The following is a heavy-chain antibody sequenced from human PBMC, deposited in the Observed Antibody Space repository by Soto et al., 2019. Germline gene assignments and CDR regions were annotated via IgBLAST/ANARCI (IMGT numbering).Heavy chain of an antibody. V-gene: IGHV3-30*18. D-gene: IGHD3-22*01. CDR3: SKEWVYDSSGWSFDY. J-gene: IGHJ4*02. CDR2: ISDDGSNK. Sequence: QVQLVESGGGVVQPGRSLRLSCAASGFTVSSYGMHWVRQAPSKVLEWMAVISDDGSNKYYPDSVKGRFTISRDNSKNALYLQMNSLRAVDTAVYYCSKEWVYDSSGWSFDYWGQGTLVTVSS. CDR1: GFTVSSYG.